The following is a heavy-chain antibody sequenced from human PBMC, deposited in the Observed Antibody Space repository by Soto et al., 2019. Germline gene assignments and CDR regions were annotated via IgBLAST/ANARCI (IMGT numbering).Heavy chain of an antibody. CDR1: GFSFSDFG. CDR2: ISHDGSNQ. J-gene: IGHJ6*02. Sequence: QVQLVESGGGVVQPGRSLRLSCAPSGFSFSDFGMHWVRQAPGKGLEWVAAISHDGSNQYYGDSVKGRFSISRDHSNNRLYMQMNNLKVEDSAIYFCAKETRSRAVTATGVNGMDVWGQGTTVTVAS. CDR3: AKETRSRAVTATGVNGMDV. D-gene: IGHD2-21*02. V-gene: IGHV3-30*18.